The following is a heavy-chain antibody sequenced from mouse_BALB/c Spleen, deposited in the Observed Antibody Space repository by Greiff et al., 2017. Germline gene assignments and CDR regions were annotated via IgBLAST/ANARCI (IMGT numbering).Heavy chain of an antibody. CDR1: GYTFTSYW. CDR3: ARTIYYGSSYVRYYAMDY. J-gene: IGHJ4*01. V-gene: IGHV1S81*02. CDR2: INPSNGRT. Sequence: QVQLQQSGAELVKPGASVKLSCKASGYTFTSYWMHWVKQRPGQGLEWIGEINPSNGRTNYNEKFKSKATLTVDKSSSTAYMQLSSLTSEDSAVYYCARTIYYGSSYVRYYAMDYWGQGTSVTVSS. D-gene: IGHD1-1*01.